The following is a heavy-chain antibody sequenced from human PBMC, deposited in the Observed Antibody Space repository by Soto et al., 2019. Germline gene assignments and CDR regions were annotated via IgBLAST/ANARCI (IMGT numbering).Heavy chain of an antibody. CDR3: ARGTYYDFWSGYQKLPYYYYGMDV. CDR1: GFTFSSYE. V-gene: IGHV3-48*03. J-gene: IGHJ6*02. Sequence: GGSLRLSCAASGFTFSSYEMNWVRQAPGKGLEWVSYISSSGSTIYYADSVKGRFTISRDNAKNSLYLQMNSLRAEDTAVYYCARGTYYDFWSGYQKLPYYYYGMDVWGQGTTVTVSS. CDR2: ISSSGSTI. D-gene: IGHD3-3*01.